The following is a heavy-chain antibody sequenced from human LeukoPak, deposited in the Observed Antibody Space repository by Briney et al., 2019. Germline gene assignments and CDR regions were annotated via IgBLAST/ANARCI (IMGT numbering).Heavy chain of an antibody. Sequence: SETLSLTCTVSGGSISSSSYYWGWFRQPPGKGLEWVGSIFRSGSTNYNPSFESRATVSVDTSKNQFSVTLTSVTAADTAVYYCARHVGSTGYCEYWGQGVLVTVSS. CDR3: ARHVGSTGYCEY. CDR1: GGSISSSSYY. J-gene: IGHJ4*02. D-gene: IGHD3-22*01. CDR2: IFRSGST. V-gene: IGHV4-39*07.